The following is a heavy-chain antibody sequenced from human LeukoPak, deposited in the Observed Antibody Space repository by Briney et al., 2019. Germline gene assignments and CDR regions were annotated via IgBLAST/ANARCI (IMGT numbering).Heavy chain of an antibody. Sequence: SETLSLTCTVSGGSISSYYWSWIRQPAGKGLEWIGRIYTSGSTNYNPSLKSRVTISVDTSKNQFSLKLSSVTAADTAVYYCAREAYYYGSGSYSQDAFDIWGQGTMVTVSS. J-gene: IGHJ3*02. D-gene: IGHD3-10*01. CDR3: AREAYYYGSGSYSQDAFDI. CDR1: GGSISSYY. V-gene: IGHV4-4*07. CDR2: IYTSGST.